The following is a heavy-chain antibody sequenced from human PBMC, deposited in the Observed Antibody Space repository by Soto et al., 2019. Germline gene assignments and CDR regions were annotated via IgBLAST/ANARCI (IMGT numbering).Heavy chain of an antibody. D-gene: IGHD2-15*01. V-gene: IGHV4-59*01. Sequence: SETLSLTCTVSGGSISSYYWSWIRQPPGKGLEWIGYIYYSGSTNYNPSLKSRVTISVDTSKNQFSLKLSSVTAADTAVYYCARGGYCSGGSCYPPLLLDYWGQGTLVTVSS. CDR3: ARGGYCSGGSCYPPLLLDY. CDR2: IYYSGST. CDR1: GGSISSYY. J-gene: IGHJ4*02.